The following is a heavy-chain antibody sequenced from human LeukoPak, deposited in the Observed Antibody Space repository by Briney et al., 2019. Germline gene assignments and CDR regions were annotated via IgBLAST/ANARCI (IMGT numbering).Heavy chain of an antibody. CDR3: ARDARWREGGVVDY. J-gene: IGHJ4*02. V-gene: IGHV3-48*04. CDR2: ISTSSSTI. Sequence: GGSLRLSCAASGFTFSSYSMNWVRQAPGKGLEWISYISTSSSTIYYADSVKGRFTISRDNAKNSLYLQMNSLRAEDTAVYYCARDARWREGGVVDYWGQGTLVTVSS. D-gene: IGHD3-16*01. CDR1: GFTFSSYS.